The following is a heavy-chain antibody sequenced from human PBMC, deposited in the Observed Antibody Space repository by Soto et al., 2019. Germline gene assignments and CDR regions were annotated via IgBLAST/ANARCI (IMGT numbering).Heavy chain of an antibody. CDR3: ASRTSGWYFDY. CDR1: GFTFSSYA. J-gene: IGHJ4*02. D-gene: IGHD6-19*01. V-gene: IGHV3-23*01. Sequence: EVQLLESGGGLVQPGGSLRLSCTASGFTFSSYAMSWVRQAPGKGLEWVSVISGSGGSTYYADSVKGRFTISRDNSKNPLYLKMNGLRAEDTAVYYCASRTSGWYFDYWGQGTLVTVSS. CDR2: ISGSGGST.